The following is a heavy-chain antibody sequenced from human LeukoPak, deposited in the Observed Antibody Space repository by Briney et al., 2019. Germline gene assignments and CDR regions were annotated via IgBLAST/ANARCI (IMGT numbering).Heavy chain of an antibody. J-gene: IGHJ5*02. CDR3: ARALWYMTTVTYNWFDP. D-gene: IGHD4-11*01. CDR2: IIPILGIA. CDR1: GGTLSSYT. V-gene: IGHV1-69*02. Sequence: SVKVSCKASGGTLSSYTISWVRQAPGQGLEWMGRIIPILGIANYAQKFQGRVTITADKSTSTAYMELSSLRSEDTAVYYCARALWYMTTVTYNWFDPWGQGTLVTVSS.